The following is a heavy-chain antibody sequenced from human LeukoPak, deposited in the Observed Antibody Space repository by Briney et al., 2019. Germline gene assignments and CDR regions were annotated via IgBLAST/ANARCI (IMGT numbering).Heavy chain of an antibody. CDR2: ISYDGSNK. D-gene: IGHD2-2*01. CDR1: GFTFSTYV. V-gene: IGHV3-30*18. CDR3: ANREYHLPALY. Sequence: PGGALRLSCAASGFTFSTYVMHWVRQAPGKGLEWVAGISYDGSNKYYADSVKGRFTISRDNSKNTLYLQMNSLRAEDTAVYYCANREYHLPALYWGQGTLVTVSS. J-gene: IGHJ4*02.